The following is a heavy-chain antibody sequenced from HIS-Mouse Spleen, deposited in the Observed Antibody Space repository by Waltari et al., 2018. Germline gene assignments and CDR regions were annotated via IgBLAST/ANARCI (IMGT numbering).Heavy chain of an antibody. V-gene: IGHV4-31*03. CDR3: ARSPYYDFWSGYSDNWFDP. Sequence: QVQLQESGPGLVKPSQTLSLTCTVSGGSISSGGYYWSWIRQHPGKGLEWIGYIYYSGSTSNNPAIKSRVNISVDTSKNQFSLKLSSVTAADTAVYYCARSPYYDFWSGYSDNWFDPWGQGTLVTVSS. J-gene: IGHJ5*02. CDR1: GGSISSGGYY. D-gene: IGHD3-3*01. CDR2: IYYSGST.